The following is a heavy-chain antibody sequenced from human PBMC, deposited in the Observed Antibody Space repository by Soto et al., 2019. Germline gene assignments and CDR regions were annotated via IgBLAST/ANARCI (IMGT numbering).Heavy chain of an antibody. D-gene: IGHD2-15*01. CDR2: IVVGSGNT. CDR3: AAVGGNNRWGY. Sequence: QMQLVQSGPEVKKPGTSVKVSCKASGFTFTSSAVQWVRQARGQRLEWIGWIVVGSGNTNYAQKFRERVTITRDMSTSTAYMELSSLRSEDTAVYYCAAVGGNNRWGYWGQGTLVTVSS. J-gene: IGHJ4*02. CDR1: GFTFTSSA. V-gene: IGHV1-58*01.